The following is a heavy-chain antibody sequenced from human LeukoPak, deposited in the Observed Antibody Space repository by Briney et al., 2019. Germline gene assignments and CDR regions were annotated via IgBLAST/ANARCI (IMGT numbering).Heavy chain of an antibody. CDR1: GYTFTSYG. CDR3: ARVKYYDILTGPDY. J-gene: IGHJ4*02. D-gene: IGHD3-9*01. CDR2: ISAYNGNT. Sequence: ASVKVSRKASGYTFTSYGISWVRRAPGRGLEWMGWISAYNGNTNYAQKLQGRVTMTTDTSTSTAYMELRSLRSDDTAVYYCARVKYYDILTGPDYWGQGTLVTVSS. V-gene: IGHV1-18*04.